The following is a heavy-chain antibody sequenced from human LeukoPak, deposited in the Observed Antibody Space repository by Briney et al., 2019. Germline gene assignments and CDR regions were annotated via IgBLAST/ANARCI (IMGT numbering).Heavy chain of an antibody. Sequence: ASVKVSCKASGYTFTGHYMHWVRQAPGQGLEWMGWINPNNGDTRYAQKFQGRVTMTRDTSISTVYMELSRLTSDDTAVYSCARERGYYYDNEGWGQGTLVTVSS. CDR2: INPNNGDT. CDR1: GYTFTGHY. V-gene: IGHV1-2*02. D-gene: IGHD3-22*01. CDR3: ARERGYYYDNEG. J-gene: IGHJ4*02.